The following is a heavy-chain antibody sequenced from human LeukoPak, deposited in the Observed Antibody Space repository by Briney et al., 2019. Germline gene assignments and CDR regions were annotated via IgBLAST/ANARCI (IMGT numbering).Heavy chain of an antibody. Sequence: ASVKVSCKASGYTFTGYYMHWVRQAPGQGLEWMGWINPNSGGTNYAQKFQGRVTMTRDTSISTAYMELSRLRSDDTAVYYCARDHSSSWYKQAAYYFDYWGQGTLVTVSS. CDR3: ARDHSSSWYKQAAYYFDY. J-gene: IGHJ4*02. CDR1: GYTFTGYY. CDR2: INPNSGGT. D-gene: IGHD6-13*01. V-gene: IGHV1-2*02.